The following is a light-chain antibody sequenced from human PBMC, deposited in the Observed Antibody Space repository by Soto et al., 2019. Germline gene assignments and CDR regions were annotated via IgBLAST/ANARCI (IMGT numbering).Light chain of an antibody. Sequence: QSVLTQPPSVSGAPGQRVTISCTGNSSNIGAGYDVHWYQQLPGTAPKLLIYGNNNRPSGVPDRFSGSKSGTSASLAITGLQAEDEADYYCQSYDSSLNGWVFGGGTKLTVL. V-gene: IGLV1-40*01. CDR3: QSYDSSLNGWV. CDR1: SSNIGAGYD. CDR2: GNN. J-gene: IGLJ3*02.